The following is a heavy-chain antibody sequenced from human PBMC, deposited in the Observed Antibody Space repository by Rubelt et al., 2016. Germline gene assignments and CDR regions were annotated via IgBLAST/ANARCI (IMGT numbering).Heavy chain of an antibody. J-gene: IGHJ5*02. D-gene: IGHD5-18*01. Sequence: EEQLLESGGDLVQPGGSLRISCAGSGFTFSSYAMSWVRQAPGKGLEWVSYVSSSSGGYTNYADSVKGRFTISRDDAKNSLYLQMNSLRVEDTALYYCARGGYPRTWGQGTLVTVSS. CDR3: ARGGYPRT. CDR1: GFTFSSYA. V-gene: IGHV3-23*01. CDR2: SSSSGGYT.